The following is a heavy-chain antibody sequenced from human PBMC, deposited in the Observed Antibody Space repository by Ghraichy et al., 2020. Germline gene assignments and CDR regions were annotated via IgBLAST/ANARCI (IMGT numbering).Heavy chain of an antibody. CDR2: IYYSGST. V-gene: IGHV4-39*01. CDR3: ARTGLRGGFFDY. D-gene: IGHD3-10*01. J-gene: IGHJ4*02. Sequence: SETLSLTCTVSGGSISSSSYYWGWIRQPPGKGLEWIGSIYYSGSTYYNPSLKSRVTISVDTSKNQFSLKLSSVTAADTAVYYCARTGLRGGFFDYWGQGTLVTVSS. CDR1: GGSISSSSYY.